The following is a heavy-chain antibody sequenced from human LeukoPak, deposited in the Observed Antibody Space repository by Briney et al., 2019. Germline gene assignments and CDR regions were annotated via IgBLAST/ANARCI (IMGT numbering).Heavy chain of an antibody. V-gene: IGHV4-39*01. CDR2: IYYSGST. J-gene: IGHJ4*02. D-gene: IGHD6-19*01. CDR3: ARHPLSSGWYEDY. CDR1: GGSISSSSYY. Sequence: PSETLSLTCTVSGGSISSSSYYWGWIRQPPGKGLEWIGSIYYSGSTYYKPSLKSRVTISIDTSKNQFSLKLSSVTAADTAVYYCARHPLSSGWYEDYWGQGTLVTVPS.